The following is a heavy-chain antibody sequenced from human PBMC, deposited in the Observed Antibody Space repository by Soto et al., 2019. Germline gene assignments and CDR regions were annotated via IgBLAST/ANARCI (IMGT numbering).Heavy chain of an antibody. D-gene: IGHD6-6*01. CDR3: ARDLSSSSVYYYYYGMDV. CDR2: IIPIFGTA. Sequence: SVKVSCKASGGTFSSYAISWVRQAPGQGLEWMGGIIPIFGTANYAQKFQGRVTITADKSTSTAYMELSSLRSEDTAVYSCARDLSSSSVYYYYYGMDVWGQGTTVTVSS. J-gene: IGHJ6*02. CDR1: GGTFSSYA. V-gene: IGHV1-69*06.